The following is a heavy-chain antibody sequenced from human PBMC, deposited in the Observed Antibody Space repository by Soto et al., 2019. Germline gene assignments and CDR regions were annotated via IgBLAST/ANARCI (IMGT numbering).Heavy chain of an antibody. CDR2: IYYSGST. CDR3: ARTVKGENWFDP. V-gene: IGHV4-31*03. D-gene: IGHD4-17*01. J-gene: IGHJ5*02. Sequence: PSETLCLTCTVSGGSISSGGYYWSWIRQHPGKGLEWIGYIYYSGSTYYNPSLKSRVTISVDTSKNQFSLKLSSVTAADTAVYYCARTVKGENWFDPWGQGTLVTVSS. CDR1: GGSISSGGYY.